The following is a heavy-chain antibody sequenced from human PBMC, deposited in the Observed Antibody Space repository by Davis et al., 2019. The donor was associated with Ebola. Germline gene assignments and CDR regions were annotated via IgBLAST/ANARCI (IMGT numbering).Heavy chain of an antibody. CDR2: ISSSSSYI. CDR1: GFTFSSYW. V-gene: IGHV3-21*04. J-gene: IGHJ6*02. CDR3: ARDTCSGGSCYYFGYYYYGMDV. Sequence: GGSLRLSCAASGFTFSSYWMSWVRQAPGKGLEWVSSISSSSSYIYYADSVKGRFTISRDNAKNSLYLQMNSLRSEDTAVYYCARDTCSGGSCYYFGYYYYGMDVWGQGTTVTVSS. D-gene: IGHD2-15*01.